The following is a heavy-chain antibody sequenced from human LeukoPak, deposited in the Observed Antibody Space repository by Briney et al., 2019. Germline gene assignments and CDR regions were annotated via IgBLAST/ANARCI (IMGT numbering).Heavy chain of an antibody. D-gene: IGHD3-22*01. CDR1: GGSISSGGYY. CDR2: IYYSGST. J-gene: IGHJ3*02. Sequence: SQTLSLTCTVSGGSISSGGYYWSWIRQHPGKGLEWIGYIYYSGSTYYNPSLESRVTISVDTSKNQFSLKLSSVTAADTAVYYCARGSPYYYDSSGAFDIWGQGTMVTISS. V-gene: IGHV4-31*03. CDR3: ARGSPYYYDSSGAFDI.